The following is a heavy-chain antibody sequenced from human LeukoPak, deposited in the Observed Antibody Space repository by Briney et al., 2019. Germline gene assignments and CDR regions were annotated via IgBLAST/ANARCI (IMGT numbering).Heavy chain of an antibody. CDR1: GFTFSSYW. V-gene: IGHV3-7*01. Sequence: PGGSLRLSCAASGFTFSSYWMSWVRQAPGKGLEWVANIKRDGSEKYYVNSVKGRFTISRDNAKNSLYLQMNSLRAEDTAVYYCARDPELLWFGGSPDYWGQGTLVTVSS. D-gene: IGHD3-10*01. CDR3: ARDPELLWFGGSPDY. CDR2: IKRDGSEK. J-gene: IGHJ4*02.